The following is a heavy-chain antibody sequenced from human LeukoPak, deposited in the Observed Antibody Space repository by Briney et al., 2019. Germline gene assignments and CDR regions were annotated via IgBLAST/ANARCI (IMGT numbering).Heavy chain of an antibody. Sequence: GGSLRLSCAASGFTFSDYWMTWVRQAPGKGLEWVANIKKDGSDKYYVDSVKGRFTVSRDNAKNSLYLQMSSLRAEDTAVYYCLQYDSGNTWGQGTLVTVSS. CDR3: LQYDSGNT. D-gene: IGHD3-10*01. V-gene: IGHV3-7*01. J-gene: IGHJ5*02. CDR2: IKKDGSDK. CDR1: GFTFSDYW.